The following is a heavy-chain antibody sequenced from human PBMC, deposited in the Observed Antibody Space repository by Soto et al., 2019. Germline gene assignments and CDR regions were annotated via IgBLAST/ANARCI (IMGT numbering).Heavy chain of an antibody. V-gene: IGHV3-23*01. D-gene: IGHD2-2*01. CDR2: LSGSGVTT. CDR1: GFTFRDHA. J-gene: IGHJ4*02. CDR3: ARGRAWGSGTSCFAAMCWDYFDS. Sequence: GGSLRLSCAASGFTFRDHAMTWVRQAPGKGLEWVSALSGSGVTTYYADSVRGRFTISKDNSRNTLYLQMNSLRVDDTAVYYCARGRAWGSGTSCFAAMCWDYFDSWGQGTLVTVSS.